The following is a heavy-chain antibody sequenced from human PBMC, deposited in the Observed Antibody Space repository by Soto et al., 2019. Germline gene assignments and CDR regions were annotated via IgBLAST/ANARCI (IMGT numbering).Heavy chain of an antibody. V-gene: IGHV3-64D*08. CDR2: ISSNGGST. Sequence: GGSLRLSCSASGFTFSSYAMHWVRQAPGKGLEYVSAISSNGGSTYYADSVKGRFTISRDNSKNTLYLQMSSLRAEDTAVYYCVKDLGEDMVFSYYFDYWGQGTLVTVSS. J-gene: IGHJ4*02. CDR1: GFTFSSYA. CDR3: VKDLGEDMVFSYYFDY. D-gene: IGHD2-15*01.